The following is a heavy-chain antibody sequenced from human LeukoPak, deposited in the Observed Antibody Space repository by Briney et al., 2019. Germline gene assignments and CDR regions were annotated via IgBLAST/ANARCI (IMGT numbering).Heavy chain of an antibody. CDR1: GFTFSSHW. V-gene: IGHV3-74*01. CDR2: VNIHGSDT. D-gene: IGHD3-16*01. J-gene: IGHJ5*02. CDR3: ARLWGGNGYSGGSLNL. Sequence: GGSLRLSCAASGFTFSSHWIHWVRQAPGKGLVWVSRVNIHGSDTTYADYVKGRFTISRDNSNNMVFLQMDRLRAEDTAVYYCARLWGGNGYSGGSLNLWGQGTLVTVSS.